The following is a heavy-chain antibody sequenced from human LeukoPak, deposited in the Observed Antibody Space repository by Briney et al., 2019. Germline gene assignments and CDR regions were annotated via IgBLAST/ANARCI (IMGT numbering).Heavy chain of an antibody. J-gene: IGHJ4*02. D-gene: IGHD3-22*01. CDR2: ISWNSGSI. Sequence: PGGSLRLTCAASGFTFDDYAMHWVRQAPGKGLEWVSGISWNSGSIGYADSVKGRFTISRDNAKNSLYLQMNSLRAEDMALYYCAKDITLDYYDSSGYFDYWGQGTLVTVSS. V-gene: IGHV3-9*03. CDR1: GFTFDDYA. CDR3: AKDITLDYYDSSGYFDY.